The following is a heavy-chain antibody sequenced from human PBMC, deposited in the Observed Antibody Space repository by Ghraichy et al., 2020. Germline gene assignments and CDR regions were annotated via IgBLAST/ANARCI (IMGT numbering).Heavy chain of an antibody. V-gene: IGHV1-24*01. CDR2: FDPEHGET. CDR3: TIGLIVGARGWFDP. Sequence: SVKVSCKVSGYSLTELSIHWVRQAPGKGLEWMGGFDPEHGETIYAQRFQGRVTMTEDTSTDTAYMDLSSLRSEDTAVYYCTIGLIVGARGWFDPWGQGTLVTVSS. J-gene: IGHJ5*02. CDR1: GYSLTELS. D-gene: IGHD1-26*01.